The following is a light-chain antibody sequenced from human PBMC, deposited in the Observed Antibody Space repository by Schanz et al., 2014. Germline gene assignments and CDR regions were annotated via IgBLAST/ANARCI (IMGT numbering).Light chain of an antibody. CDR3: RSYTSSSTLVV. CDR2: DVS. Sequence: QSALTQPASVSGSPGQSITISCTGTSSDVGGYNYVSWYQQHPGKAPKLMIYDVSNRPSGVSYRFSGSKSGNTASLTISGLQAEDEADYYCRSYTSSSTLVVFGGGTKLTVL. V-gene: IGLV2-14*01. J-gene: IGLJ2*01. CDR1: SSDVGGYNY.